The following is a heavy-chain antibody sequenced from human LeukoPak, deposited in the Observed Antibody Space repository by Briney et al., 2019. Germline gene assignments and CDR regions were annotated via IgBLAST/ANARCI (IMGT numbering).Heavy chain of an antibody. D-gene: IGHD3-22*01. Sequence: PGGSLRLSCAASGFTFSSYAMSWVRQAPGQGLELVSAISGSCGSTYYADSVKGRFTISRDNSKNTLYLQMNSLRAEDTAVYYCAKLTYYYDSSGPFDYWGQGTLVTVSS. CDR3: AKLTYYYDSSGPFDY. J-gene: IGHJ4*02. V-gene: IGHV3-23*01. CDR1: GFTFSSYA. CDR2: ISGSCGST.